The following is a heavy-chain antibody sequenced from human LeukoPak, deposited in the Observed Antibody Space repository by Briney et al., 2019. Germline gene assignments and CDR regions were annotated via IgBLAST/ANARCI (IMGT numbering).Heavy chain of an antibody. D-gene: IGHD6-19*01. J-gene: IGHJ4*02. Sequence: GGSLRLSCAAPGFTFSSYGMHWVRQAPGKGLEWVAIIRYDGSNKYYADSVKGRFTISRDNSKNTLYLQMNSLGAEDTAVYYCARVTGWHGWSDYWGQGTLVTVSS. CDR1: GFTFSSYG. CDR3: ARVTGWHGWSDY. V-gene: IGHV3-30*02. CDR2: IRYDGSNK.